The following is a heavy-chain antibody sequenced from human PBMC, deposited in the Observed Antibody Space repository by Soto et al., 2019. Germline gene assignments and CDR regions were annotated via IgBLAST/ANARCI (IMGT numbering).Heavy chain of an antibody. Sequence: QVQLVQSGAEVKKPGSSVKVSCKASGGTFSSYTISWVRQAPGQGPEWMGRIIPILGIANYAQKFQGRVTITADKSTSTAYMELSSLRSEDTAVYYCAGRYCSGGSCYSGYFDYWGQGTMVTVSS. D-gene: IGHD2-15*01. CDR1: GGTFSSYT. CDR2: IIPILGIA. CDR3: AGRYCSGGSCYSGYFDY. V-gene: IGHV1-69*02. J-gene: IGHJ4*02.